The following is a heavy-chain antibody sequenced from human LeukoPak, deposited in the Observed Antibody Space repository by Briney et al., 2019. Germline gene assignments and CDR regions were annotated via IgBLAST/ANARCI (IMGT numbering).Heavy chain of an antibody. V-gene: IGHV3-21*04. Sequence: TGGSLRLSCAASGFTFSSYSMNWVRQAPGKGLEWVSSISSSSSYIYYADSVKGRFTISRDNAKNSLYLQMNSLRAEDTAVYYCARHMGRYCSSTSCLYYYMDVWGKGTTVTVSS. D-gene: IGHD2-2*01. CDR3: ARHMGRYCSSTSCLYYYMDV. J-gene: IGHJ6*03. CDR2: ISSSSSYI. CDR1: GFTFSSYS.